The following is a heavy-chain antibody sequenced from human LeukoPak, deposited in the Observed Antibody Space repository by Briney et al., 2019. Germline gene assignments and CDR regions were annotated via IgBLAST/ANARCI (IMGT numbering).Heavy chain of an antibody. V-gene: IGHV3-30*18. Sequence: GRSQRLSCEASGFTFSHFGMHWVRQAPGKGLEWVAVISFDGKNKYYADAVKGRFTISRDNSKNTLYLQMDSLRAEDTAVYFCAKDRMDDYFDFWGQGTLVTVSS. CDR2: ISFDGKNK. J-gene: IGHJ4*02. CDR1: GFTFSHFG. CDR3: AKDRMDDYFDF. D-gene: IGHD2-8*01.